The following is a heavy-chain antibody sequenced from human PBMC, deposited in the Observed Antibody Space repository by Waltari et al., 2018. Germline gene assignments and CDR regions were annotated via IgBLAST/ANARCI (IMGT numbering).Heavy chain of an antibody. V-gene: IGHV4-39*02. CDR2: VDYNGDT. Sequence: QLQLLESGPGLVKPSETLSLTCAVSGDSINSDLYYWAWNRQPPGKGLEWIGSVDYNGDTYYNPSLKSRVTISADASRNRFSLGLSSVTAADTGFYYCAKHGITTTNWSKTSHSWFGPWGQGILVTVSS. D-gene: IGHD1-1*01. J-gene: IGHJ5*02. CDR3: AKHGITTTNWSKTSHSWFGP. CDR1: GDSINSDLYY.